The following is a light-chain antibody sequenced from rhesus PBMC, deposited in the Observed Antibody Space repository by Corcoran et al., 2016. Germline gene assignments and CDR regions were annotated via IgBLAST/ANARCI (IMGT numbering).Light chain of an antibody. CDR2: EAS. CDR1: QGITND. Sequence: DIQMTQSPSSLSASVGDRVTIPCRASQGITNDLAWYQQKPGENPKLLIYEASILQSGIPSRLSGSGSGTDFTLTISSLQPEDVATYYCQHYYSTPPTFGQGTKVEIK. V-gene: IGKV1-25*01. J-gene: IGKJ1*01. CDR3: QHYYSTPPT.